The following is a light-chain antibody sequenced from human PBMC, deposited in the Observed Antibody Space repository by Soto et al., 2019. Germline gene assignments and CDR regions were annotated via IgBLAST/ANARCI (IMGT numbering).Light chain of an antibody. CDR3: NSYTSKSTGV. V-gene: IGLV2-14*01. J-gene: IGLJ1*01. CDR1: SSDVGGYNY. CDR2: EVS. Sequence: QSALTQPASVSGSPGQSITISCTGTSSDVGGYNYVSWYQQHPGKAPKRIIYEVSNRPSGVSNRFSGSKSGNTASLTISVLQAEDEADYYCNSYTSKSTGVFGTGTKLTVL.